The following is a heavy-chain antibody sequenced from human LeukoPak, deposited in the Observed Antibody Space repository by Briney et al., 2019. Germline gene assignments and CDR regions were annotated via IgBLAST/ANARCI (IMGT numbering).Heavy chain of an antibody. V-gene: IGHV3-15*01. Sequence: GGSLRLSCAASGFTFSNAWMSWVRQAPGKGLEWVGRIKSKTDGGTTDYAAPVKGRFTISRDDSKNTLYLQMNSLKTEDTAVYYCSTDRRLTGLFDFWGQGTQVTVSS. J-gene: IGHJ4*02. D-gene: IGHD3-9*01. CDR3: STDRRLTGLFDF. CDR2: IKSKTDGGTT. CDR1: GFTFSNAW.